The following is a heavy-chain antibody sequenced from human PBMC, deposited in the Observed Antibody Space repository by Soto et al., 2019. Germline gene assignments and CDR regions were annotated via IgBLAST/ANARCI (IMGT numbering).Heavy chain of an antibody. J-gene: IGHJ4*02. V-gene: IGHV1-2*02. Sequence: QVQLVQSGAEVKKPGASVKVSCKASGYTFSGYYMHWVRQAPGQGLEWMGWIKTLSGDTSFPQKFQGSLAMTRDTSIDTAFMEVSRLTSDDTAIYYCARSLLTVILPLAYWGQGTLVSVSS. CDR1: GYTFSGYY. D-gene: IGHD3-3*02. CDR2: IKTLSGDT. CDR3: ARSLLTVILPLAY.